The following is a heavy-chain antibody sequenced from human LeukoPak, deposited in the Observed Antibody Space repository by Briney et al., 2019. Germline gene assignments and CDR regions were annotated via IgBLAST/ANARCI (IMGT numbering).Heavy chain of an antibody. CDR3: ARVPGVFTPNYYYMDV. CDR1: GGTFSSYA. J-gene: IGHJ6*03. Sequence: ASVKVSCKASGGTFSSYAISWVRQAPGQGLEWMGGVIPIFGTANYAQKFQGRVTITTDESTSTAYMELSSLRSEDTDVYYCARVPGVFTPNYYYMDVWGKGTTVTVSS. D-gene: IGHD6-13*01. V-gene: IGHV1-69*05. CDR2: VIPIFGTA.